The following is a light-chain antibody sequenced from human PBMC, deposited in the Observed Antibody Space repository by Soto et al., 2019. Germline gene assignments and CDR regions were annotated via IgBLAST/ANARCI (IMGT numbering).Light chain of an antibody. CDR1: QSISSY. CDR2: AAS. Sequence: DILMTQSPSSLSASVGDRVTITCRASQSISSYLNWYQQKPGKAPKLLIYAASSLQSGVPSRFSGSGSGTEFTLTISSLQSGDFAVYYCQQYRDWAPITFGGGTKVDIK. CDR3: QQYRDWAPIT. V-gene: IGKV1-39*01. J-gene: IGKJ4*01.